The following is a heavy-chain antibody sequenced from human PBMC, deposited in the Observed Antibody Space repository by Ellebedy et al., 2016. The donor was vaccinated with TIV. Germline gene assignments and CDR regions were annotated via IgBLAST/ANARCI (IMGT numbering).Heavy chain of an antibody. CDR3: ARGARYYYYMDV. J-gene: IGHJ6*03. V-gene: IGHV4-34*01. CDR2: INHSGST. Sequence: SETLSLXXAVYGGSFSGYYWSWIRQPPGKGLEWIGEINHSGSTNYNPSLKSRVTISVDTSKNQFSLKLRSVTAADTAVYSCARGARYYYYMDVWGKGTTVTVSS. CDR1: GGSFSGYY.